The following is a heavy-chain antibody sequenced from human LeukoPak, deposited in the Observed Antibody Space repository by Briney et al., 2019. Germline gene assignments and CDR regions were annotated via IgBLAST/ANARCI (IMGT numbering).Heavy chain of an antibody. CDR3: ARERGAWRFDY. CDR2: ISYDGSNK. V-gene: IGHV3-30-3*01. CDR1: GFTFSSYA. J-gene: IGHJ4*02. D-gene: IGHD3-3*01. Sequence: PGGSLRLSCAASGFTFSSYAMHWVRQAPGKGLEWVAVISYDGSNKYYAVSVKGRFTISRDNSKNTLYLQMNSLRAEDTAVYYCARERGAWRFDYWGQGTLVTVSS.